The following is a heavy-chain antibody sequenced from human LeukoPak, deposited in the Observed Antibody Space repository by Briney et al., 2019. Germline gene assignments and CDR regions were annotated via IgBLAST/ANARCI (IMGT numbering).Heavy chain of an antibody. J-gene: IGHJ4*02. Sequence: QVQLQESGPGLVKPSQTLSLTCTVSGGSISSGNYYWSWIRQPAGKGLEWIGRIHASGSTNYNPSLKSRVTISVDTAKNQFPLKLSSVTAADTAVYYCAGSYRLDYWGQGTLVTVSS. CDR2: IHASGST. CDR1: GGSISSGNYY. CDR3: AGSYRLDY. D-gene: IGHD1-26*01. V-gene: IGHV4-61*02.